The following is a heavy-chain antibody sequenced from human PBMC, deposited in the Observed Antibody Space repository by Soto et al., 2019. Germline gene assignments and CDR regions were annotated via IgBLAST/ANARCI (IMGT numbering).Heavy chain of an antibody. CDR1: GFTFDDYA. D-gene: IGHD4-17*01. Sequence: PGGSLRLSCAASGFTFDDYAMHWVRQAPGKGLEWVSGISWNSGSIGYADSVKGRFTISRDNAKNSLYLQMNSLRAEDTALYYCAKDEASRCPAYGMDVWGQGTTVTVSS. CDR3: AKDEASRCPAYGMDV. J-gene: IGHJ6*02. V-gene: IGHV3-9*01. CDR2: ISWNSGSI.